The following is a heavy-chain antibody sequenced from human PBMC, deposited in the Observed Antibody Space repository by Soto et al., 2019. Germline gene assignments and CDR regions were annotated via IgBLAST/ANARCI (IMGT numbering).Heavy chain of an antibody. Sequence: PWGSLRLSCAASGFSVSSSDMSWVRQVPGEGLEWVSVIYSGGSTHDAGYVKGRFSVSRDTSKNTVDLQMNSLRVDDTAVYYCGTSSRKDYHFAMDVWGQGTAVTVSS. D-gene: IGHD6-6*01. J-gene: IGHJ6*02. CDR2: IYSGGST. CDR1: GFSVSSSD. CDR3: GTSSRKDYHFAMDV. V-gene: IGHV3-53*01.